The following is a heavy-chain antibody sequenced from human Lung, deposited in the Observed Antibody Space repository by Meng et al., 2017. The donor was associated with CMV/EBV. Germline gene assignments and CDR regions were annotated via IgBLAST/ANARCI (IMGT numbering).Heavy chain of an antibody. D-gene: IGHD1-26*01. Sequence: QVRLGQAGAEVKKPGDSVEVSCKASGYTVTTFGINWVRQAPGQGLEWMGWINAYNGDTNYAQTLQGRVTMTTDTSTSTAYMELRSLRSDDTAVYYCARVEVGITSGDYWGQGTLVTVSS. V-gene: IGHV1-18*01. CDR2: INAYNGDT. CDR1: GYTVTTFG. J-gene: IGHJ4*02. CDR3: ARVEVGITSGDY.